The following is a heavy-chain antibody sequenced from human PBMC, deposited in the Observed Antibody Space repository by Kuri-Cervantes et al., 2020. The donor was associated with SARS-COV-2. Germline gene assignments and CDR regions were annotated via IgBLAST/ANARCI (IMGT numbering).Heavy chain of an antibody. J-gene: IGHJ4*02. CDR1: GFKFSRTD. CDR2: ISYDGNNK. D-gene: IGHD4/OR15-4a*01. CDR3: AKDGAGAHDF. Sequence: GGCMSPSCAVSGFKFSRTDMHWVRQAPGKGLEWVAFISYDGNNKKCIASGKGRFTISRDNSQNKLYLQMRSLRPEDTAMYYCAKDGAGAHDFWGQGTLVTVSS. V-gene: IGHV3-30*18.